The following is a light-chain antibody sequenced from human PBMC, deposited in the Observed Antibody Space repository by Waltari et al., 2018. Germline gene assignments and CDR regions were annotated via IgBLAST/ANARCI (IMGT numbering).Light chain of an antibody. CDR3: QQYYSIPYT. J-gene: IGKJ2*01. CDR2: WAS. CDR1: QNILYSSNSKTY. V-gene: IGKV4-1*01. Sequence: DIVMTQSPDSLAVSLGERATINCKSSQNILYSSNSKTYLAWYQHKPGQPPKLLIYWASTRESGVPDRFSGSGSETDFTLTISSLQAEDVAVYYCQQYYSIPYTFGQGTKLEIK.